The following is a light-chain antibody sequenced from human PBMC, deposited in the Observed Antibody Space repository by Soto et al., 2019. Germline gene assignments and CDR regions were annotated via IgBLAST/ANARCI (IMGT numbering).Light chain of an antibody. CDR1: QSVSSNY. V-gene: IGKV3-20*01. Sequence: EIVLTQSPGTLSLSSGERATLSCRASQSVSSNYLVWYQQKPGQAPRLLIYGASSRATDIPDRFSGSGSGTDFTLSISRLEPEDSAVYYCQQYGSSPLTFSGGTKVDIK. J-gene: IGKJ4*01. CDR2: GAS. CDR3: QQYGSSPLT.